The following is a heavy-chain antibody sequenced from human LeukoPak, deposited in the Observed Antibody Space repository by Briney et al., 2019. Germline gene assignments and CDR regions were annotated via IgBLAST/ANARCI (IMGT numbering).Heavy chain of an antibody. V-gene: IGHV4-59*01. CDR2: IYYSGST. CDR1: GGAISSYY. Sequence: ASETLSLTCTVSGGAISSYYWSWIRQPPGKELEWIGYIYYSGSTNYNPSLKSRVTISVDTSKNQFSLKLNSVTAADTAVYYCARDRGGYCGGDCYSVSDYWGQGTLVTVSS. J-gene: IGHJ4*02. D-gene: IGHD2-21*02. CDR3: ARDRGGYCGGDCYSVSDY.